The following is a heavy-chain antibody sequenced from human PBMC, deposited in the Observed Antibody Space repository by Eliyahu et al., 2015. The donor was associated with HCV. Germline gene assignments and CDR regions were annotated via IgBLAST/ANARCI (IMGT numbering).Heavy chain of an antibody. Sequence: EVQLLESGGGLVQPGGSLXXSCAASGFXFTNYAMXWVRQAPGKGLEWVSAISGSALSTYYADSVKGRFTISRDNSKNTLYLLMNSLRAEDSAVYYCAKDASRYGDYFDYWGQGTLVTVSS. CDR1: GFXFTNYA. CDR3: AKDASRYGDYFDY. CDR2: ISGSALST. V-gene: IGHV3-23*01. D-gene: IGHD4-17*01. J-gene: IGHJ4*02.